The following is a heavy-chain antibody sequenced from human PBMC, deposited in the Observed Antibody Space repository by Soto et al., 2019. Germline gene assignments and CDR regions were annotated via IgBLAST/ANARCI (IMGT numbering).Heavy chain of an antibody. Sequence: GGSLRLSCEASGFRFCSYSMNWVRQAPGKGLEWVSFISGRGTTTYYADSVKGRFTVSRDNAKNSLSLEVNSLRDEDTAVYYCARLGYCSSATCKYYFYYYGMDVWGQGTTVTVSS. V-gene: IGHV3-48*02. CDR2: ISGRGTTT. D-gene: IGHD2-2*01. CDR3: ARLGYCSSATCKYYFYYYGMDV. CDR1: GFRFCSYS. J-gene: IGHJ6*02.